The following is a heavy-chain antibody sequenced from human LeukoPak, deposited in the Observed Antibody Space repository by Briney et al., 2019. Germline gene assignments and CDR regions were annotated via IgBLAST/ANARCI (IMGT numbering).Heavy chain of an antibody. CDR2: IYYSGST. D-gene: IGHD3-16*01. Sequence: SETLSLTCTVSGGSISSYYWSWIRQPPGKGLEWIGYIYYSGSTNYNPSLKSRVTISVDTSKNQFSLKLSSVTAADTAVYYCARESLGSPMGPNYFDYWGQGTLVTVSS. CDR3: ARESLGSPMGPNYFDY. J-gene: IGHJ4*02. V-gene: IGHV4-59*01. CDR1: GGSISSYY.